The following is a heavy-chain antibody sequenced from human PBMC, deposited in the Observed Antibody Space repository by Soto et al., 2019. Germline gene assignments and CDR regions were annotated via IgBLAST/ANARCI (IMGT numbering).Heavy chain of an antibody. CDR2: FDPEDIKT. CDR1: GYTLTKLS. CDR3: SRVDPGETSPFDH. J-gene: IGHJ4*02. D-gene: IGHD3-10*01. V-gene: IGHV1-24*01. Sequence: ASVKVSCKVSGYTLTKLSIHWVRQPPGKGLEWMGGFDPEDIKTIYAQKFQGRVTMTRDTSTSTVYMEVSSLRSEDTAVYYCSRVDPGETSPFDHWGQGTLVTVSS.